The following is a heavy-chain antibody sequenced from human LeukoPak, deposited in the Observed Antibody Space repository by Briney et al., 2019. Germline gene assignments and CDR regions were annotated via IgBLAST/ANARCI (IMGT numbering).Heavy chain of an antibody. J-gene: IGHJ4*02. V-gene: IGHV4-39*07. Sequence: SQTLSLTCTVSGGSISSGGYYWSWIRQPPGKGLEWIGSIYYSGSTYYNPSLKSRVTISVDTSKNQFSLKLSSVTAADTAVYYCARDRRGPSSWTPSLDYWGQGTLVTVSS. CDR1: GGSISSGGYY. CDR3: ARDRRGPSSWTPSLDY. CDR2: IYYSGST. D-gene: IGHD6-13*01.